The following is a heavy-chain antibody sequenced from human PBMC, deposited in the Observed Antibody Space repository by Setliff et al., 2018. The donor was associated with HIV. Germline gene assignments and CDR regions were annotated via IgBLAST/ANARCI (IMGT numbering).Heavy chain of an antibody. CDR1: GYTVTELP. V-gene: IGHV1-24*01. CDR3: ATRIRDGHRGYGYLDF. CDR2: FDPEDNKI. Sequence: ASVKVSCKVSGYTVTELPINWVRQAPGKGPEWMGGFDPEDNKIVYTQKFQGRVTTTEDTSTDTAYMELSSLRPEDTAVYYCATRIRDGHRGYGYLDFWGQGTLVTVSS. J-gene: IGHJ4*02. D-gene: IGHD5-12*01.